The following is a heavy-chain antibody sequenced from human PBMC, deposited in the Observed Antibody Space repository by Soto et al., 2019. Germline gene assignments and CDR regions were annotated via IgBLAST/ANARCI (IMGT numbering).Heavy chain of an antibody. V-gene: IGHV3-30*18. Sequence: QVQLVESGGGVVQPGRSLRLSCVASGFTFSTSVMHWVRQPRGKGLEWVALISNDGDEKYYGDSVEGRFSISRDNSKNTLYLQMSSLRAEDTAVYFCAKARVRIAGADSFDHWGQGTLVTVSS. J-gene: IGHJ4*02. CDR2: ISNDGDEK. CDR3: AKARVRIAGADSFDH. CDR1: GFTFSTSV. D-gene: IGHD1-26*01.